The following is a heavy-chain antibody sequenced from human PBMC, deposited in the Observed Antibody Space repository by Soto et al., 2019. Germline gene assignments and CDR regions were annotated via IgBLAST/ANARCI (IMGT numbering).Heavy chain of an antibody. CDR1: GFTFSSYA. D-gene: IGHD1-26*01. CDR3: ASSSVGEHYYYYGMDV. Sequence: QVQLVESGGGVVQPGRSLRLSCAASGFTFSSYAMHWVRQAPGKGLEWVAVISYDGSNKYYADSVKGRFTISRDNSKNTLYLQMNILRAEDTAVYYCASSSVGEHYYYYGMDVWGQGTTVTVSS. V-gene: IGHV3-30-3*01. J-gene: IGHJ6*02. CDR2: ISYDGSNK.